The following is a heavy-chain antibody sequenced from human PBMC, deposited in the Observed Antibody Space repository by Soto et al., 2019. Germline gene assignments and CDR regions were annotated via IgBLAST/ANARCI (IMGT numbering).Heavy chain of an antibody. V-gene: IGHV4-34*01. J-gene: IGHJ6*02. Sequence: KPSETLSLTCAVYGGSFSGYYWSWIRQPPGKGLEWIGEINHSGSTNYNPSLKSRVTISVDTSKNQFSLKLSSVTAADTAVYYCARAKRQYYDFWSGYYLAKMKSPYYYYGMDVWGQGTTVTVSS. CDR3: ARAKRQYYDFWSGYYLAKMKSPYYYYGMDV. CDR1: GGSFSGYY. D-gene: IGHD3-3*01. CDR2: INHSGST.